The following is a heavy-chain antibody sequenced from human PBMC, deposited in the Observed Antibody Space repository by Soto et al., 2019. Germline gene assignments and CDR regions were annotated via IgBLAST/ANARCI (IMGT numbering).Heavy chain of an antibody. CDR2: ISFDGRNT. J-gene: IGHJ3*02. V-gene: IGHV3-30*18. CDR3: AKGYGGQRLTRGDDFDI. Sequence: QVQLVESGGGVVQPGGSLRLSCAASGFTFSSYGMHWVRQAPGKGLEWVTFISFDGRNTDYADSVQGRFTISRDNSKNTRYLQMNSLRAEDRAVYYCAKGYGGQRLTRGDDFDIWGQGTMVTVSS. CDR1: GFTFSSYG. D-gene: IGHD2-2*01.